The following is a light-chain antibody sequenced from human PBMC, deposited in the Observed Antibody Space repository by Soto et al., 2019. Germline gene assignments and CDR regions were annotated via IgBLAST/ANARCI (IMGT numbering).Light chain of an antibody. CDR1: QTVSSSY. CDR3: QQYGSPPLT. J-gene: IGKJ4*01. V-gene: IGKV3D-20*01. CDR2: DAS. Sequence: EIVLTQSPATLSLSPGERATLSCGASQTVSSSYLAWYQLKPGLAPRLLFYDASNRAPGIPDRFSGSGSGTDFTLTISGLEPEDFAVDYCQQYGSPPLTFGGGTKVEMK.